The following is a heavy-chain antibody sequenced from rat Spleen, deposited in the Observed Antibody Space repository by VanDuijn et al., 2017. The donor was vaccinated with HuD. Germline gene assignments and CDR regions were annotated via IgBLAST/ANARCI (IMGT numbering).Heavy chain of an antibody. Sequence: EVQLVESGGGLVQPGRSLKVSCVASGFTFNNYWMSWIRQAPGKGLEWVASILKTGGTIYYLDSVKGRFTISRDNAQNTLYLQMNSLRSEDTATYYCTRRHYGYTDYFDYWGQGVMVTVSS. J-gene: IGHJ2*01. V-gene: IGHV5-31*01. CDR3: TRRHYGYTDYFDY. CDR1: GFTFNNYW. CDR2: ILKTGGTI. D-gene: IGHD1-9*01.